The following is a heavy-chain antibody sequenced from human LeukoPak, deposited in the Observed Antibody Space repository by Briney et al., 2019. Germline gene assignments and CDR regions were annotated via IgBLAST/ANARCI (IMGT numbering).Heavy chain of an antibody. V-gene: IGHV3-30*18. CDR2: ISYDGSNK. CDR1: GFTFSSYG. D-gene: IGHD3-22*01. CDR3: AKARSGGYYYDSSGYPELYFDY. Sequence: GRSLRLSCAASGFTFSSYGMHWVRQAPGKGLEWVAVISYDGSNKYYADSVKGRFTISRDNSKNTLYLQMNSLRAEDTAVYYCAKARSGGYYYDSSGYPELYFDYWGQGTLVTVSS. J-gene: IGHJ4*02.